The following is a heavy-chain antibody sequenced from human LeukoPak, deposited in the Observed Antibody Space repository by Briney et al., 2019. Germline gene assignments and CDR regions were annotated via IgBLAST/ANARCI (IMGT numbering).Heavy chain of an antibody. V-gene: IGHV3-30*18. Sequence: PGRSLRLSCAASGFTFSSYGMHWVRQAPGKGLEWVAVISYDGSNKYYADSVKGRFTISRDNSKNTLYLQMYSLRAEDTAVYYCAKGRGWAEIDYWGQGTLVTVSS. CDR2: ISYDGSNK. CDR3: AKGRGWAEIDY. CDR1: GFTFSSYG. J-gene: IGHJ4*02. D-gene: IGHD6-19*01.